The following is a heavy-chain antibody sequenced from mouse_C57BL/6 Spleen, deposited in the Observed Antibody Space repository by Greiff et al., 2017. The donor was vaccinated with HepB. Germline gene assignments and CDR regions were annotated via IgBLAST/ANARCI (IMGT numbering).Heavy chain of an antibody. CDR2: IDPSDSYT. CDR1: GYTFTSYW. CDR3: ARFDYSNLYYAMDY. V-gene: IGHV1-69*01. D-gene: IGHD2-5*01. J-gene: IGHJ4*01. Sequence: QVQLKQPGAELVMPGASVKLSCKASGYTFTSYWMHWVKQRPGQGLEWIGEIDPSDSYTNYNQKFKGKSTLTVDKSSSTAYMQLSSLTSEDSAVYYCARFDYSNLYYAMDYWGQGTSVTVSS.